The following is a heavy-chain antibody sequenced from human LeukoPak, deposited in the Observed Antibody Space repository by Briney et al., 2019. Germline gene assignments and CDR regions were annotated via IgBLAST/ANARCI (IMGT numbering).Heavy chain of an antibody. CDR3: ARGASCDFNKCNSFDF. V-gene: IGHV3-23*01. D-gene: IGHD3-3*01. Sequence: PGVSLTLPCTASGLTLNYYHPPCPPHSPGRGLAWVAYNSGGGGGTFYGDSVKGRFTVARDNSRSTLYLEIDSLRAEDTALYYCARGASCDFNKCNSFDFWGQGTMLTVSS. J-gene: IGHJ3*01. CDR2: NSGGGGGT. CDR1: GLTLNYYH.